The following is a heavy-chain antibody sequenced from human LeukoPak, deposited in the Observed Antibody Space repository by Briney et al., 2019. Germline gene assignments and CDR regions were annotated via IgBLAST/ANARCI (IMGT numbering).Heavy chain of an antibody. CDR1: GYTLTELS. J-gene: IGHJ5*02. D-gene: IGHD3-3*01. CDR2: INPNSGGT. Sequence: ASVKVSCKVSGYTLTELSMHWVRQAPGQGLEWMEWINPNSGGTNYAQKFQGRVTMTRDTSISTAYMELSRLRSDDTAVYYCARYDFWSGYSGGNWFDPWGQGTLVTVSS. V-gene: IGHV1-2*02. CDR3: ARYDFWSGYSGGNWFDP.